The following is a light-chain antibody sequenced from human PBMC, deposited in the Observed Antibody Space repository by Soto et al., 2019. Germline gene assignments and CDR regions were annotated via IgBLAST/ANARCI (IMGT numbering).Light chain of an antibody. CDR3: CSYAGGNTYV. J-gene: IGLJ2*01. CDR1: SSDVGSYIH. Sequence: QSALTQPASVSGSPGQSITISCTGTSSDVGSYIHVSWYQHHPGKAPKVIIYEVIKRPSGVSDRFSGSKSGKTASLTISGLQAEDEADYYCCSYAGGNTYVFGGGTKLTVL. CDR2: EVI. V-gene: IGLV2-23*02.